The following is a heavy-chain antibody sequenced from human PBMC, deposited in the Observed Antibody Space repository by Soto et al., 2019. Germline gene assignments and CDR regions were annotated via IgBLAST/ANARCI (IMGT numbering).Heavy chain of an antibody. J-gene: IGHJ4*02. V-gene: IGHV3-21*01. CDR3: AREPPNHITIFSVSPGAFDY. CDR2: ISSSSSYI. D-gene: IGHD3-9*01. Sequence: GGSLRLSCAASGFTFSSYSMNWVRQAPGKGLEWVSSISSSSSYIYYADSVKGRFTISRDNAKNSLYLQMNSLRAEDTAVYYCAREPPNHITIFSVSPGAFDYWGQGTLVTVSS. CDR1: GFTFSSYS.